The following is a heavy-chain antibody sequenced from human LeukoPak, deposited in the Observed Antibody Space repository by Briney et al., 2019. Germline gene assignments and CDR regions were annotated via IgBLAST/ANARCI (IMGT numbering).Heavy chain of an antibody. CDR3: ARSGYSHSWDY. Sequence: GGSLRLSCAASGFTFSSYWMSWVRQAPGKGLEWVANIKEDGGEIHFVDSMKGRFTISRDNAKNSLYLQMNSLRGDDTAVYYCARSGYSHSWDYWGQGTLVIVSS. V-gene: IGHV3-7*03. CDR2: IKEDGGEI. D-gene: IGHD1-26*01. CDR1: GFTFSSYW. J-gene: IGHJ4*02.